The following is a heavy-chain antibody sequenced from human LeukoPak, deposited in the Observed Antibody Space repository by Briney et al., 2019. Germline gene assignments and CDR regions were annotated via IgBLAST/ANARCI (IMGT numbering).Heavy chain of an antibody. CDR3: ARGRLHYGSGSYYRYFDY. Sequence: PGGSLRLSCAASGFTFSSYSMNWVRQAPGKGLEWVSFISSSSSYIFYADSVKGRFTISRDNAKNSLYLQMNSLRAEDTAVYYCARGRLHYGSGSYYRYFDYWGQGTLVTVSS. V-gene: IGHV3-21*01. CDR1: GFTFSSYS. D-gene: IGHD3-10*01. CDR2: ISSSSSYI. J-gene: IGHJ4*02.